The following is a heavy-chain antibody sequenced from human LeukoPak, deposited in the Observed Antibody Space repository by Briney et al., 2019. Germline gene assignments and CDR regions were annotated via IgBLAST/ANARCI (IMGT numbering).Heavy chain of an antibody. D-gene: IGHD3-10*01. V-gene: IGHV4-38-2*02. J-gene: IGHJ4*02. CDR1: GYSISSGYY. CDR2: IYHSGST. CDR3: ARAYYYGSGSYGLDY. Sequence: TSETLSLTCTVSGYSISSGYYWGWIRQPPGKGLEWIGSIYHSGSTYYNPSLKSRVTISVDTSKNQFSLKLTSVTAADTAVYYCARAYYYGSGSYGLDYWGQGTLVTVSS.